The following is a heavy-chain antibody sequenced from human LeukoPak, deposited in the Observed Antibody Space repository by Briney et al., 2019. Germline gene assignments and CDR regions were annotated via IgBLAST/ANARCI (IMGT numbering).Heavy chain of an antibody. CDR2: IYYSGST. CDR3: ARVASDAFDI. J-gene: IGHJ3*02. Sequence: PSETVSLTCTVSDGSIRSRSYYWGWIRQPPWKGLEWIGSIYYSGSTYYNPSLKSRVTISVDTSKNQFSLKLSSVTAADTAVYYCARVASDAFDIWGQGTMVTVSS. CDR1: DGSIRSRSYY. V-gene: IGHV4-39*07.